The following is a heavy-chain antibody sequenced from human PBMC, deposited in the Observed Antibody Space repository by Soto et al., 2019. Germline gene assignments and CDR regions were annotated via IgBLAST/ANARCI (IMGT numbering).Heavy chain of an antibody. J-gene: IGHJ4*02. V-gene: IGHV3-30-3*01. D-gene: IGHD5-18*01. Sequence: QVQLVESGGGVVQPGRSLRLSCAASGFTFSSYAMHGVRQAPGKGLEWVAVISYDGSNKYYADSVKGRFTISRDNSKNTLYLQTNSLRAEDTAVYYCARGRGYSYGRVYFDYWGQGTLVTVSS. CDR2: ISYDGSNK. CDR3: ARGRGYSYGRVYFDY. CDR1: GFTFSSYA.